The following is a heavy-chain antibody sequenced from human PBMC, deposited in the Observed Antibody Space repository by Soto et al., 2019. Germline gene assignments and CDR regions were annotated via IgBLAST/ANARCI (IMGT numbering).Heavy chain of an antibody. J-gene: IGHJ6*03. D-gene: IGHD2-2*01. CDR1: GFTFSSYG. Sequence: GGSLRLSCAASGFTFSSYGMHWVRQAPGKGLEWVAIISYDGSKKYYADSVKGRFTISRDNSENTLYLQMNSLRAEDTAVYYCAKGPIVVPAAQDYYYYYMDVWGKGTTVTVSS. V-gene: IGHV3-30*18. CDR2: ISYDGSKK. CDR3: AKGPIVVPAAQDYYYYYMDV.